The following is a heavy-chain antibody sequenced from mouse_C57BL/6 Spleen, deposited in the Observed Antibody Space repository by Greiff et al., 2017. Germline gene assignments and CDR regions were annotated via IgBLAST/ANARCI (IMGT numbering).Heavy chain of an antibody. CDR1: GFTFSDYY. V-gene: IGHV5-16*01. CDR3: AREGYGPGYFDY. Sequence: EVQRVESEGGLVQPGSSMKLSCTASGFTFSDYYMAWVRPVPEKGLEWVANINYDGSSTYYLDSLKSRFIISRDNAKNILYLQMSSLKSEDTATYYCAREGYGPGYFDYWGQGTTLTVSS. CDR2: INYDGSST. D-gene: IGHD1-2*01. J-gene: IGHJ2*01.